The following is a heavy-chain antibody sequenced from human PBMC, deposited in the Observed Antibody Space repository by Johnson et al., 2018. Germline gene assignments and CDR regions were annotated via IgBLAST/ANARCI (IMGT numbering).Heavy chain of an antibody. V-gene: IGHV3-30-3*01. CDR3: AKDRTGNWHGHFQY. CDR2: ISDDGIYK. Sequence: VQLVESGGGVVQPGRSLRLSCAASGFTFSIYSMHWVRQAPGQGLEWVAGISDDGIYKYYADSVKGRFTISRDNSNDTLSLQMVSLRAEDTAVYYCAKDRTGNWHGHFQYWGQGTLVTVSS. CDR1: GFTFSIYS. D-gene: IGHD5-24*01. J-gene: IGHJ1*01.